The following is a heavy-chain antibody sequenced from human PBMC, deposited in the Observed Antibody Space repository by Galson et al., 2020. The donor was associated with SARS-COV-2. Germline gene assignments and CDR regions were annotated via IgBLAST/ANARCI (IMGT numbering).Heavy chain of an antibody. J-gene: IGHJ5*02. D-gene: IGHD6-13*01. CDR3: ARDTPLWDSSSWVRFDP. CDR1: GFTFSSYS. Sequence: GESLKISCAASGFTFSSYSMNWVRQAPGKGLEWVSYISSSSSTIYYADSVKGRFTISRDNAKNSLYLQMNSLRDEDTAVYYCARDTPLWDSSSWVRFDPWGQGTLVTVSS. CDR2: ISSSSSTI. V-gene: IGHV3-48*02.